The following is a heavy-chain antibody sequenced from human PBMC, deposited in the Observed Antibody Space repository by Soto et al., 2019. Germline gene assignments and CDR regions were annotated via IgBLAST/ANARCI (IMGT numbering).Heavy chain of an antibody. CDR2: IYYSGST. V-gene: IGHV4-39*07. J-gene: IGHJ6*02. Sequence: QLQLQESGPGLVKPSETLSLTCTVSGGSISSSSYYWGWIRQPPGKGLEWIGSIYYSGSTNYNPSLKSRVTISVDTSKNQFSLKLSSVTAADTAVYYCARGQGSSWYHYYYGMDVWGQGTTVTVSS. CDR3: ARGQGSSWYHYYYGMDV. D-gene: IGHD6-13*01. CDR1: GGSISSSSYY.